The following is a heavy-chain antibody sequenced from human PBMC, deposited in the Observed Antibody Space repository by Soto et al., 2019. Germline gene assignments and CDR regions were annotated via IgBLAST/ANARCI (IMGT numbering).Heavy chain of an antibody. CDR2: INAGNGNT. CDR1: GYTFTSYA. CDR3: ARKAPGHYYGMDV. V-gene: IGHV1-3*01. J-gene: IGHJ6*02. Sequence: QVQLVQSGAEVKKTGASVKVSCKASGYTFTSYAMHWVRQAPGQRLEWMGWINAGNGNTKYAQKFQGRDTITRDTSASTAYMELSSLRSEDTAVYYCARKAPGHYYGMDVWGQGTTVTVSS.